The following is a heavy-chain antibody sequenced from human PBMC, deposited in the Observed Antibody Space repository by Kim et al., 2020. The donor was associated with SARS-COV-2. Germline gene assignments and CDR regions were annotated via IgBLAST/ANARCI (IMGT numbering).Heavy chain of an antibody. CDR2: ISVSGSTI. CDR1: GFTFSSYE. Sequence: GGSLRLSCAASGFTFSSYEMNWVRQAPGRGLEWVSYISVSGSTIYYADSVKGRFTISRDNAKKSLYLQLNSLRAEDTAVYYCARPGGSGWFVGCLAVWG. J-gene: IGHJ6*02. CDR3: ARPGGSGWFVGCLAV. V-gene: IGHV3-48*03. D-gene: IGHD6-19*01.